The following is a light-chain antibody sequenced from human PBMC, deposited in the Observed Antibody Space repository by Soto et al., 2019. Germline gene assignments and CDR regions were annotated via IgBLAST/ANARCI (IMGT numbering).Light chain of an antibody. V-gene: IGKV1-5*03. CDR2: KAS. CDR3: QQYDSYSPYT. J-gene: IGKJ2*01. CDR1: QTISSS. Sequence: DIPMTQFPPTLSASIGDRVTITCRASQTISSSSAWYQQKPGKAPKLLIYKASTLETGVPSRFSGSGSGTEFTLTISSLQPDDFATYYCQQYDSYSPYTFGQGTRLELK.